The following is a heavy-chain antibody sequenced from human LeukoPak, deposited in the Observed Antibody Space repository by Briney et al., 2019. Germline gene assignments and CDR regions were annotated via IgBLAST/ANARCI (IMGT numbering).Heavy chain of an antibody. D-gene: IGHD1-26*01. CDR2: INHSGST. CDR1: GGSFSGYY. Sequence: PSETLSLTCAVYGGSFSGYYWSWIRQPPGKGLEWIGEINHSGSTNYNPSLKSRVTIPVDTSKNQFSLKLSSVTAADTAVYYCASRGELEDYWGQGTLVTVSS. CDR3: ASRGELEDY. J-gene: IGHJ4*02. V-gene: IGHV4-34*01.